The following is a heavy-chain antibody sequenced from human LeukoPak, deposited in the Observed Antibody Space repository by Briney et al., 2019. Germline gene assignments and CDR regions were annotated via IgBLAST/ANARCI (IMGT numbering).Heavy chain of an antibody. J-gene: IGHJ5*02. CDR3: ATSPRRITIFGVVIA. Sequence: PGGSLRLSCTASGFTFSDYYMSWIRQAPGKGLEWVSYISSSGSAFYYADSVKGRFTISRDNAKNSLYLQMNSLRAEDTAVYYCATSPRRITIFGVVIAWGQGTLVTVSS. CDR1: GFTFSDYY. CDR2: ISSSGSAF. D-gene: IGHD3-3*01. V-gene: IGHV3-11*01.